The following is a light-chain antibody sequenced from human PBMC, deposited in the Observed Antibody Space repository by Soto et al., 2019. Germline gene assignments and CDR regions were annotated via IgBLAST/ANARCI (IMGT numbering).Light chain of an antibody. V-gene: IGLV1-40*01. CDR2: GNS. CDR1: SSNIGAGYD. CDR3: QSYDSSLSGYV. Sequence: QSVLTQPPSVSGAPGQRVTISCTGSSSNIGAGYDVHWYQQLPGTAPKLLIYGNSHRPSGVHDRFSGSKSGTSASLAITGLHAEDEADYYCQSYDSSLSGYVFGTGTKLTVL. J-gene: IGLJ1*01.